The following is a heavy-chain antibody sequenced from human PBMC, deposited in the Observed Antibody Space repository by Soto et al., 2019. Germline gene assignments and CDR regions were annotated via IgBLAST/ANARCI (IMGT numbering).Heavy chain of an antibody. CDR2: ISYDGTKK. V-gene: IGHV3-30*18. J-gene: IGHJ4*02. CDR3: AEDFLLWGSFPDPGASDY. D-gene: IGHD3-16*01. CDR1: GFTFSSYA. Sequence: PGGSLRLSCAASGFTFSSYAMHWFRQAPGKGLEWVAVISYDGTKKFFADSVKGRFAVSRDNSNDTVFLQMDSLRAEDTAVYYCAEDFLLWGSFPDPGASDYWGQGTQVTVSS.